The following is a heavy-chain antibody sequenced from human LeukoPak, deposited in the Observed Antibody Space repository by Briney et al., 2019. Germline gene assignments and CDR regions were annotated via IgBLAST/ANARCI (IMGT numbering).Heavy chain of an antibody. Sequence: SQTLSLTCAISGDSVSSDSAARNWIRQSPSRGPEWLGRTYYRSEWYNEYAVSVKSRITIYPDTSKNQFSLQLNSVTPEDTAVYYCARDYYYGMDVWGQGTTVTVSS. CDR1: GDSVSSDSAA. V-gene: IGHV6-1*01. CDR3: ARDYYYGMDV. CDR2: TYYRSEWYN. J-gene: IGHJ6*02.